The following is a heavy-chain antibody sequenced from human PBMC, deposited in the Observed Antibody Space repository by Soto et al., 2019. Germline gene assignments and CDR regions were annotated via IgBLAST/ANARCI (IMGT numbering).Heavy chain of an antibody. D-gene: IGHD3-9*01. CDR1: GGSFSGYY. Sequence: SETLSLTCAVYGGSFSGYYWSWFRQPPGKGLEWIGEINHSGSTNYNPSLKSRVTISVDMSKNQFSLKLSSVTAADTAVYYCAREVLRYFDWLSESFDYWGQGTLVTVSS. CDR3: AREVLRYFDWLSESFDY. J-gene: IGHJ4*02. V-gene: IGHV4-34*01. CDR2: INHSGST.